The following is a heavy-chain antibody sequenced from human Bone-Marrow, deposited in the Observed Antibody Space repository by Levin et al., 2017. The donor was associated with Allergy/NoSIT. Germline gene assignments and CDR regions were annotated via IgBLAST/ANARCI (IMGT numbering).Heavy chain of an antibody. CDR2: IIPVYRTP. CDR3: ARDFGIKQPFFDS. CDR1: GGTFSSHFA. Sequence: KISCKASGGTFSSHFAINWVRQAPGQGLERVGEIIPVYRTPNYAQKYQGRVTITADESTSTNYMELSSLGSEDKAVYYCARDFGIKQPFFDSWGQGTLVTVSS. V-gene: IGHV1-69*01. D-gene: IGHD5-18*01. J-gene: IGHJ4*02.